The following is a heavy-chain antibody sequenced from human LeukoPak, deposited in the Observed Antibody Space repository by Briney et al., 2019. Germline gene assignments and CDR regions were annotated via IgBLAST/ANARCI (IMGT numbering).Heavy chain of an antibody. V-gene: IGHV1-2*06. CDR2: INPNSGGT. J-gene: IGHJ4*02. D-gene: IGHD6-13*01. Sequence: ASVKVSCEASGYTFTGYYMHWVRQAPGQGLEWMGRINPNSGGTNYAQKFQGRVTMTRDTSISTAYMELSRLRSDDTAVYYCASPSSWTYYFDYWGQGTLVTVSS. CDR3: ASPSSWTYYFDY. CDR1: GYTFTGYY.